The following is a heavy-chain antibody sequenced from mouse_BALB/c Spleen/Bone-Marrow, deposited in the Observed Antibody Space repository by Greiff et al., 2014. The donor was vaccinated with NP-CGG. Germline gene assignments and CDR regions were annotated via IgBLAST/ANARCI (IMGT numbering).Heavy chain of an antibody. Sequence: VHLVESGAELVKPGTSVKMSCKASGYTFTSYWMHWVKQRPGQGLEWIGDIYPGSDSTNYNEKFKSKATLTVDTSSSTAYMQLSSLTSEDSAVYYCARRDDYDGYYFAYWGQGTTLTVSS. CDR2: IYPGSDST. J-gene: IGHJ2*01. D-gene: IGHD2-4*01. V-gene: IGHV1-55*01. CDR3: ARRDDYDGYYFAY. CDR1: GYTFTSYW.